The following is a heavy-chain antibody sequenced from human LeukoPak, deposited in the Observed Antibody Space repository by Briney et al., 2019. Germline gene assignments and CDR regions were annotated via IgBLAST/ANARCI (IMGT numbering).Heavy chain of an antibody. J-gene: IGHJ4*02. CDR2: ISAYNGNT. D-gene: IGHD6-13*01. CDR3: ARDRYSSSWGGFDY. CDR1: GYTFTSYG. V-gene: IGHV1-18*01. Sequence: ASVKVSCKASGYTFTSYGISWARQAPGQGLEWMGWISAYNGNTNYAQKLQGRVTMTTDTSTSTAYMELRSLRSDDTAVYYCARDRYSSSWGGFDYWGQGTLVTVSS.